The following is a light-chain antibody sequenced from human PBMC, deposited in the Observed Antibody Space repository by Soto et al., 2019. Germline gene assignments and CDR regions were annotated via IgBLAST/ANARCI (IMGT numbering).Light chain of an antibody. J-gene: IGKJ1*01. CDR3: QHYFAHYWT. Sequence: DIVMTQSPDSLAVSLGERATINCKSNQSVLYSDNNQNYLSWFQQKPGQPPKLLIYRASIRESGVPDRFTGSGSGTDFTLTISSLQAEDVAVYYCQHYFAHYWTFGQGTRVEVK. CDR1: QSVLYSDNNQNY. CDR2: RAS. V-gene: IGKV4-1*01.